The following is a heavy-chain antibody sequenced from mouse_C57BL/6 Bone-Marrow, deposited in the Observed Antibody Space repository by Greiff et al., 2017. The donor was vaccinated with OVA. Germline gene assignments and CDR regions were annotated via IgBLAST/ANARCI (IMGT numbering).Heavy chain of an antibody. V-gene: IGHV5-4*01. CDR2: ISDGGSYT. CDR1: GFTFSSYA. CDR3: ARDGIYYYGSSPFAY. Sequence: EVKVVESGGGLVKPGGSLKLSCAASGFTFSSYAMSWVRQTPEKRLEWVATISDGGSYTYYPDNVKGRFTISRDNAKNNLYLQMSHLKSEDTAMYYCARDGIYYYGSSPFAYWGQGTLVTVSA. D-gene: IGHD1-1*01. J-gene: IGHJ3*01.